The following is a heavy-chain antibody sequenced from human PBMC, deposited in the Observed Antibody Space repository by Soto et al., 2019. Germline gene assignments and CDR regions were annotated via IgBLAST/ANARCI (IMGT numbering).Heavy chain of an antibody. J-gene: IGHJ4*02. Sequence: QVQLVQSGAEVKKPGSSVKVSCKASGGTFSSYTISWVRQAPGQGLEWMGRIIPIVDIPNYAQKFQGRVTITADKSTSTAYMELSSLRSEDTAVYYCARADYDSSGYDFDYWGQGTLVTVSP. CDR3: ARADYDSSGYDFDY. CDR1: GGTFSSYT. V-gene: IGHV1-69*02. D-gene: IGHD3-22*01. CDR2: IIPIVDIP.